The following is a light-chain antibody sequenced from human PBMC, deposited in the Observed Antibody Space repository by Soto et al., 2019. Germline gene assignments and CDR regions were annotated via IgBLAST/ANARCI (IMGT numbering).Light chain of an antibody. CDR2: RNT. Sequence: QSVLTQPPSASGTPGQTVTISCSGSSSNIGRNYVYWYQQLPGTAPKLLMYRNTQRPSGVPDRFSGSKSGASASLASSGLRSEDEADYYCAAWDSLSAWVFGGGTKLTVL. CDR3: AAWDSLSAWV. J-gene: IGLJ3*02. V-gene: IGLV1-47*01. CDR1: SSNIGRNY.